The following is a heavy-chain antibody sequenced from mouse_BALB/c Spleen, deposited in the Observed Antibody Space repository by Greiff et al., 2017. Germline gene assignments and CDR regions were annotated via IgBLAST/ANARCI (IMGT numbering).Heavy chain of an antibody. D-gene: IGHD1-2*01. CDR2: ISYSGST. Sequence: EVQLQESGPGLVKPSQSLSLTCTVTGYSITSDYAWNWIRQFPGNKLEWMGYISYSGSTSYNPSLKSRISITRDTSKNQFFLQLNSVTTEDTATYYCARQYYGYGAMDYWGQGTSVTVSS. J-gene: IGHJ4*01. CDR1: GYSITSDYA. CDR3: ARQYYGYGAMDY. V-gene: IGHV3-2*02.